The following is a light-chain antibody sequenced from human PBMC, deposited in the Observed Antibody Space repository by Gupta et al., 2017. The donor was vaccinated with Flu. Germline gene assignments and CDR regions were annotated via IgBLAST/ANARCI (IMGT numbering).Light chain of an antibody. V-gene: IGLV3-21*02. J-gene: IGLJ2*01. CDR3: QVWDSSSDHVV. CDR2: DDS. Sequence: SYVLTQPPPVSVAPGQTARINGGGNNLGSKSVHWYQQKPGQAPVLVVYDDSDRPSGIPERFSGSNSGNTATLTISRVEAGDEADYYCQVWDSSSDHVVFGGGTKLTVL. CDR1: NLGSKS.